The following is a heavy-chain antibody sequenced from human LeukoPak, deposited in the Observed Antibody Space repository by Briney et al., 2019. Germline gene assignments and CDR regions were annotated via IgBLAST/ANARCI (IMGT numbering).Heavy chain of an antibody. V-gene: IGHV3-30*02. J-gene: IGHJ4*02. CDR2: IRYDGSNK. CDR1: GFTFSSYG. Sequence: GRSLRLSCAASGFTFSSYGMHWVRQAPGKGLEWVAFIRYDGSNKYYADSVKGRFTISRDNSKNTLYLQMNSLRAEDTAVYYCAKAPGYSYGYAAYWGQGTLVTVSS. D-gene: IGHD5-18*01. CDR3: AKAPGYSYGYAAY.